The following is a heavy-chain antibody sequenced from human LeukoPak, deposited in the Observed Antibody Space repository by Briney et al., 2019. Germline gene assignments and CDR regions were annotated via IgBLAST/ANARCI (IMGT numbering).Heavy chain of an antibody. Sequence: PGGSLRLSCAASGFTFSSYSMNWVRQAPGKGLEWVSYISSSGSTIYYADSVKGRFTISRDNAKNSLYLQMNSLRAEDTAVYYCARGGFITMIVGGAFDIWGQGTMVTVSS. D-gene: IGHD3-22*01. V-gene: IGHV3-48*04. CDR1: GFTFSSYS. J-gene: IGHJ3*02. CDR3: ARGGFITMIVGGAFDI. CDR2: ISSSGSTI.